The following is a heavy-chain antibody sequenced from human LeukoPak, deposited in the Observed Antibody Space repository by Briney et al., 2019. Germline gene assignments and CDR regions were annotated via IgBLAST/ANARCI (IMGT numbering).Heavy chain of an antibody. CDR2: IKQDGSEK. V-gene: IGHV3-7*01. Sequence: PGGSLRLSCVVPGFIFSDCWMSWVRQAPGKGLEWVANIKQDGSEKYYVESVKGRFTISRDNAKNSVYLQMNSLRAEDTAVYYCARDRRLHYYDSSGPLGYDYYSMDVWGQGTTVTVSS. CDR3: ARDRRLHYYDSSGPLGYDYYSMDV. D-gene: IGHD3-22*01. J-gene: IGHJ6*02. CDR1: GFIFSDCW.